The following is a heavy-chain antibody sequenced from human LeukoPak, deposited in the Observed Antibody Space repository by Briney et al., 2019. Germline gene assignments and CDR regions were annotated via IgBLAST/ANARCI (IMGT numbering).Heavy chain of an antibody. V-gene: IGHV4-34*01. CDR1: GGSISSYY. Sequence: SETLSLTCTVSGGSISSYYWSWIRQPPGKGLEWIGEINHSGSTNYNPSLKSRVTISVDTSKNQFSLKLSSVTAADTAVYYCASGPEAFDIWGQGTMVTVSS. J-gene: IGHJ3*02. CDR3: ASGPEAFDI. CDR2: INHSGST.